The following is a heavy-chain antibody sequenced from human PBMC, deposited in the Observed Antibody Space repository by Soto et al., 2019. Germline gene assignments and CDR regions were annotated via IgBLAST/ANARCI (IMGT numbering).Heavy chain of an antibody. CDR2: INHSGST. CDR1: GGSFSGYY. Sequence: QVQLQQWGAGLLKPSETLSLTCAVYGGSFSGYYWSWIRQPPGKGLEWIGEINHSGSTNYNPSLKSRVTISVDTSKNQFSLKLSSVTAADTAVYYCARSGYYDFWSGYSPFDYWGQGTLVTVSP. D-gene: IGHD3-3*01. J-gene: IGHJ4*02. V-gene: IGHV4-34*01. CDR3: ARSGYYDFWSGYSPFDY.